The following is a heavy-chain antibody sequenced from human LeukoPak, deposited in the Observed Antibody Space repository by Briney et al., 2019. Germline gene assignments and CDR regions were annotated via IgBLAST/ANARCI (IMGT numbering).Heavy chain of an antibody. CDR2: ISDSGGRT. Sequence: GGSLRLSCAVSGITLSNYGMSWVRQAPGKGLEWVAGISDSGGRTHYADSVKGRFTITRDNSKNTLYLQMNSLRAEDTAVYFCAKRGVVIRVILVGFHKEAYYFDSWGQGALVTVSS. J-gene: IGHJ4*02. D-gene: IGHD3-22*01. CDR3: AKRGVVIRVILVGFHKEAYYFDS. V-gene: IGHV3-23*01. CDR1: GITLSNYG.